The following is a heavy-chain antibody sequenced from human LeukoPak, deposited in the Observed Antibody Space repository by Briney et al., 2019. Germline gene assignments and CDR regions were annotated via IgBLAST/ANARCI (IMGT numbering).Heavy chain of an antibody. Sequence: GGSLRLSCAASGFTFSTYNMNWVRQAPGKGLEWVSYISSSSSNIFYVDSVKGRFTISRDNAENSLYLQMNSLTAEDTAVYYCARGVSGDILTGYYRPAFDLWGQGTMVIVSS. D-gene: IGHD3-9*01. CDR1: GFTFSTYN. J-gene: IGHJ3*01. CDR2: ISSSSSNI. CDR3: ARGVSGDILTGYYRPAFDL. V-gene: IGHV3-48*04.